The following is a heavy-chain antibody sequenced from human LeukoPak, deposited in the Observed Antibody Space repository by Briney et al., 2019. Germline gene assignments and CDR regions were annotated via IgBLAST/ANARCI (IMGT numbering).Heavy chain of an antibody. CDR3: AREYGDFDY. D-gene: IGHD4-17*01. CDR1: GGSISNYY. CDR2: INTSGNT. V-gene: IGHV4-4*07. Sequence: PSETLSLTCIVSGGSISNYYWSWIRQPAGKGLRWIGRINTSGNTNYNPSLKSRVTMSVDTSKNQFSLKLHSLTAADTAVYYCAREYGDFDYWGQGTLVTVSS. J-gene: IGHJ4*02.